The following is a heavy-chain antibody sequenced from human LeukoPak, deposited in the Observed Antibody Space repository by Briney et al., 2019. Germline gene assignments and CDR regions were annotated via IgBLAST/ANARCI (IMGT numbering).Heavy chain of an antibody. CDR1: RFTFSGYG. Sequence: GGSLRLSCAASRFTFSGYGMNWVRQAPGKGLEGVSYISSSGSVIYYADSVKGRFTISRDNAKNSLYLQMKSLRAEDTAVYYCVRGSSGTVVRGVSWAWFDPWGQGTLVSVSS. CDR2: ISSSGSVI. D-gene: IGHD3-10*01. J-gene: IGHJ5*02. CDR3: VRGSSGTVVRGVSWAWFDP. V-gene: IGHV3-48*03.